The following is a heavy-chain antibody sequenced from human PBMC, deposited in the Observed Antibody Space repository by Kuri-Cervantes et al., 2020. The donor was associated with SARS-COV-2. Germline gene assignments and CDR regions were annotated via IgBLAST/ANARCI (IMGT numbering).Heavy chain of an antibody. V-gene: IGHV4-34*01. J-gene: IGHJ4*02. CDR1: GGSFSGYY. CDR3: ARERSWWELLSAGEYYFDY. CDR2: IYYSGST. Sequence: ESLKISCAVYGGSFSGYYWGWIRQPPGKGLEWIGSIYYSGSTYYNPSLKSRVTISVDTSKNQFSLKLSSVTAADTAVYYCARERSWWELLSAGEYYFDYWGQGTLVTVSS. D-gene: IGHD1-26*01.